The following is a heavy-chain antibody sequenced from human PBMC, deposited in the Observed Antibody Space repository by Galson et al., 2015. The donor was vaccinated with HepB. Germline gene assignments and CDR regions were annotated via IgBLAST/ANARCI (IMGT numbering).Heavy chain of an antibody. Sequence: LRLSCAASGFTFSSYAMHWVRQAPGKGLEWVAVISYDGSNKYYADSVKGRFTVSRDNSKNTLYLQMNSLRAEDTAVYYCARGWRGDAFDIWGQGTMDTVSS. J-gene: IGHJ3*02. CDR1: GFTFSSYA. D-gene: IGHD1-1*01. CDR2: ISYDGSNK. V-gene: IGHV3-30*04. CDR3: ARGWRGDAFDI.